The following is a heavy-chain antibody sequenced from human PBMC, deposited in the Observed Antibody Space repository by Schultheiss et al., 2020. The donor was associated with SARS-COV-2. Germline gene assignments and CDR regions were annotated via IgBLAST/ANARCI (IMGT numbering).Heavy chain of an antibody. V-gene: IGHV3-74*01. CDR2: INSDGSST. CDR1: GFTFSSYW. CDR3: ARVARSGSYYIYYYYMDV. J-gene: IGHJ6*03. D-gene: IGHD3-10*01. Sequence: GGSLRLSCAASGFTFSSYWMHWVRQAPGKGLVWVSRINSDGSSTSYADSVKGRFTISRDNAKNTLYLQMNSLRAEDTAVYYCARVARSGSYYIYYYYMDVWGKGTTVTVSS.